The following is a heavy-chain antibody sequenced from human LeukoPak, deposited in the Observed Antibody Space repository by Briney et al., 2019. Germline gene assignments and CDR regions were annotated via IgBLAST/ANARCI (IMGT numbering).Heavy chain of an antibody. V-gene: IGHV3-48*01. CDR3: ARDFNYGGNFDY. Sequence: PGGSLRLSCAASGFTFSSYSMNWVRQAPGKGLEWISYISGHSSTIYFADSVKGRFTISRDNAMNSLYLQMNSLRAEDTAVYYCARDFNYGGNFDYWGQGTLVTVSS. CDR2: ISGHSSTI. J-gene: IGHJ4*02. D-gene: IGHD4-23*01. CDR1: GFTFSSYS.